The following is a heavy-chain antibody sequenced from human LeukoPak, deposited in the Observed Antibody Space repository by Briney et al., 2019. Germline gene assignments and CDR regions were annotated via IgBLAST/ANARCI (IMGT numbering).Heavy chain of an antibody. Sequence: SETLSLTCTVSGGSISSYYWSWIRQPPGKGLEWIGYIYYSGSTNYNPSLKSRVTISVDTSKNQFPLRLSSVTAADTAVYYCARAPAAAANAGFDYWGQGTLVTVSS. V-gene: IGHV4-59*01. J-gene: IGHJ4*02. D-gene: IGHD6-13*01. CDR1: GGSISSYY. CDR2: IYYSGST. CDR3: ARAPAAAANAGFDY.